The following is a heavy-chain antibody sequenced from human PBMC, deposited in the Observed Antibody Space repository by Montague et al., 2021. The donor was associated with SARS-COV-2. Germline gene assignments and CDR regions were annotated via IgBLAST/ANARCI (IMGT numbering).Heavy chain of an antibody. CDR1: SGSSICSVSY. Sequence: SETLSLTCSATSGSSICSVSYSCKSPHPPGKELDCLGNIYYSGTTYYNPSLQSRGTISVDTSKNHLSLSLGSVTAADTAVYFCARGMIRGVTTPFDYWGQGGQVTVS. J-gene: IGHJ4*02. CDR2: IYYSGTT. D-gene: IGHD3-10*01. CDR3: ARGMIRGVTTPFDY. V-gene: IGHV4-39*02.